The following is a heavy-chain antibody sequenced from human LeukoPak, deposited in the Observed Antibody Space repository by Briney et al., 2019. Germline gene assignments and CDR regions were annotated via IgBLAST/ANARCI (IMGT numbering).Heavy chain of an antibody. CDR3: AKGGHYYDSFYYFDY. V-gene: IGHV3-23*01. J-gene: IGHJ4*02. D-gene: IGHD3-22*01. CDR1: GFTFNNFV. Sequence: GGSLRLSCAAPGFTFNNFVMTWVRQAPGKGLEWVSGISGSGRSIYYTDSVKGRFTISRDNSKNTLYLQMTSLRAEDTAVYYCAKGGHYYDSFYYFDYWGQGTLVTVSS. CDR2: ISGSGRSI.